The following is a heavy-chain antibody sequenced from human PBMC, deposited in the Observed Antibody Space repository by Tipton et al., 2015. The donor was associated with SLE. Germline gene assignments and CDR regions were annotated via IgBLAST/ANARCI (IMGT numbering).Heavy chain of an antibody. CDR3: ATDMKWEPRS. J-gene: IGHJ4*02. CDR2: IKSETDGGTT. V-gene: IGHV3-15*01. Sequence: GSLRLSCAASGFTFSDAWINWVRQAPGKGLEWVGRIKSETDGGTTDYAAPVKGRFFISRDDSKSTLYLQLNSLKTEDTAMYYGATDMKWEPRSWGQGTLVTVSS. CDR1: GFTFSDAW. D-gene: IGHD1-26*01.